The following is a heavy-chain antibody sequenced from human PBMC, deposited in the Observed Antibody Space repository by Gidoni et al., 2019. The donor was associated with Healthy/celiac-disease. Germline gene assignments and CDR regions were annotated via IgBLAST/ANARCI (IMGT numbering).Heavy chain of an antibody. CDR2: LISRGRTI. CDR3: ARVARPNLGIAARKIYYYGMDV. D-gene: IGHD6-6*01. V-gene: IGHV3-48*03. J-gene: IGHJ6*02. Sequence: EVQLVESGGGLVQPGGSMRLCCAASGFTFSSYEMNWVRQAPGKGLGWVSYLISRGRTIYYADSVKRRFTISRDNAKTSLYLQMNSLSAEDTAVYYCARVARPNLGIAARKIYYYGMDVWGQGTTVTVSS. CDR1: GFTFSSYE.